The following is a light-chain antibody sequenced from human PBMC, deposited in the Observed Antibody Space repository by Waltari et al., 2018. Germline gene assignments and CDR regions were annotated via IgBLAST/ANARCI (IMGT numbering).Light chain of an antibody. CDR1: QGISNY. Sequence: DSQLIQSPSFLSASVGDRVTITCRASQGISNYLACYQQKPGKAPSLLIYGASTLQTWVPSRFSGSGSETEFTLTISGVQPEDFATYYCQHLNNYPLAFGGGTKVEI. V-gene: IGKV1-9*01. J-gene: IGKJ4*01. CDR3: QHLNNYPLA. CDR2: GAS.